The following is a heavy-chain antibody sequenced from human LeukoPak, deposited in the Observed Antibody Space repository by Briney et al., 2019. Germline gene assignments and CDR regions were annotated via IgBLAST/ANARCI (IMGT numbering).Heavy chain of an antibody. CDR1: GGSISSGDYY. D-gene: IGHD6-19*01. V-gene: IGHV4-30-4*01. CDR2: IYYSGST. J-gene: IGHJ1*01. Sequence: PSETLSLTCTVSGGSISSGDYYWSWIRQPPGKGLEWIGYIYYSGSTYYNPSLKSRVTISVDTSRNQFSLKLSSVTAADTAMYYCARDVAVAGTKDFQHWGQGTLVTVSS. CDR3: ARDVAVAGTKDFQH.